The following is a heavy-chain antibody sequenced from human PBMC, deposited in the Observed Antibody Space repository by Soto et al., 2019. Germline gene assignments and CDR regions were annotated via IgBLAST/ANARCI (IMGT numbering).Heavy chain of an antibody. CDR3: ARGRGYSGDDHYYYFDMDV. Sequence: SVKVSCKASGGTFNNYPITWVRQAPGEGLEWMGGSIPIFGTANYAQKFQGRVTISVDESTSTAYMELSSLRSEDTAVYYCARGRGYSGDDHYYYFDMDVWGQGTTVTAP. CDR1: GGTFNNYP. J-gene: IGHJ6*02. D-gene: IGHD5-12*01. V-gene: IGHV1-69*13. CDR2: SIPIFGTA.